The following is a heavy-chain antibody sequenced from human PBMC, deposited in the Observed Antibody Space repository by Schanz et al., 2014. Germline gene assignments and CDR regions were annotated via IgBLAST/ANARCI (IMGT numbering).Heavy chain of an antibody. J-gene: IGHJ4*02. CDR3: ARIGGSDFDY. CDR1: GFTFSDYS. Sequence: QVQLVDSGGGLVKPGASLRLSCTASGFTFSDYSMAWIRQPPGMGLEWVSYIGNGGGTIYYAEAVKGRFTISRDTSKNSLYLQTNSLRADDTAVYYCARIGGSDFDYWAQGTLVTVSS. CDR2: IGNGGGTI. D-gene: IGHD3-10*01. V-gene: IGHV3-11*01.